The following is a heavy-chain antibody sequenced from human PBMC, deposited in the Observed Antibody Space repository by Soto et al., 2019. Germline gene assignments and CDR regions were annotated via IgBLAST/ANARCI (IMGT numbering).Heavy chain of an antibody. D-gene: IGHD2-15*01. CDR1: GGSISGSSYY. V-gene: IGHV4-39*01. J-gene: IGHJ6*03. CDR3: ARLGYCSGGSCYSKQKYYYYYYMDV. Sequence: SETLSLTCTVSGGSISGSSYYWGWIRQPPGKGLEWIGSIYYSGSTYYNPSLKSRVTISVDTSKNQFSLKLSSVTAADTAVYYCARLGYCSGGSCYSKQKYYYYYYMDVWGKGTTVTVSS. CDR2: IYYSGST.